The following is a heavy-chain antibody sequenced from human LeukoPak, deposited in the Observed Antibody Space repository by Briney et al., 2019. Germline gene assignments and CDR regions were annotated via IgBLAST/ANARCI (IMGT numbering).Heavy chain of an antibody. CDR1: ADTFGSYA. V-gene: IGHV1-69*04. J-gene: IGHJ4*02. CDR2: TIPILGIA. CDR3: ASQLLLPFDY. Sequence: SVKVSCKASADTFGSYAISWVRQAPGQGLGWMGRTIPILGIAKYAQKFQGRVTISADTSTSTAYMELSNLRSEDTALYCCASQLLLPFDYWGQGTLVTVSS. D-gene: IGHD3-22*01.